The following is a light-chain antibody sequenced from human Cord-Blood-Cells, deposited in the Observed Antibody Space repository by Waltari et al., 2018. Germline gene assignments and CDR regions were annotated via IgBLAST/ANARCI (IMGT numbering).Light chain of an antibody. Sequence: QSALTPPPSTSASPGQSVTISHTGTSSDGGGYNYVSGYQQHPGKAPKLMIYEVSKRPSGVPDRFSGSKSGNTASLTVSGLQAEDEADYYRSSYAGGYVFVTGTKVTVL. J-gene: IGLJ1*01. CDR1: SSDGGGYNY. V-gene: IGLV2-8*01. CDR2: EVS. CDR3: SSYAGGYV.